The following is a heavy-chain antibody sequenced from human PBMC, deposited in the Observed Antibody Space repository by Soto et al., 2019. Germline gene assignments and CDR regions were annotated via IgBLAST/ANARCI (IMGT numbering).Heavy chain of an antibody. D-gene: IGHD6-13*01. CDR2: IYYSGST. CDR3: ARIAAAGTPFDY. Sequence: SETLSLTCTVSGGSISSYYWSWIRQPPGKGLEWIGYIYYSGSTNYNPSLKSRVTISVDTSKNQFSLKLISVTAVDTAVYYCARIAAAGTPFDYWGQGTLVTVSS. CDR1: GGSISSYY. V-gene: IGHV4-59*01. J-gene: IGHJ4*02.